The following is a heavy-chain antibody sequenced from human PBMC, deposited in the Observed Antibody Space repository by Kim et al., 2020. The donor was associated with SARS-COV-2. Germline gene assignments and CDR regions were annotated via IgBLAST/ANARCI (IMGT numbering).Heavy chain of an antibody. D-gene: IGHD5-12*01. J-gene: IGHJ4*02. Sequence: PSLQIRVTISVDTSKNQVSQKLSSVTAADPAVYYCARVLNGLTYENFDYWGQGTLVTVSS. V-gene: IGHV4-31*02. CDR3: ARVLNGLTYENFDY.